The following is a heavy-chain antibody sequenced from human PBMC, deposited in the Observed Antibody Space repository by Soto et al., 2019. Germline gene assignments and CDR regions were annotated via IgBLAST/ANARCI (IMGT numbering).Heavy chain of an antibody. CDR1: GFNFSDSA. D-gene: IGHD3-22*01. CDR3: TRPYDSSGYYYVPSDY. CDR2: IRSTANTYAT. V-gene: IGHV3-73*01. Sequence: EVQLVESGGGLVQPGGSLKLACAASGFNFSDSAMHWVRQASGKGREWVGRIRSTANTYATTYAASEKGRFTISRDDSKNTEYLQMNSLKTDDTAVYYCTRPYDSSGYYYVPSDYWGQGTLVTVS. J-gene: IGHJ4*02.